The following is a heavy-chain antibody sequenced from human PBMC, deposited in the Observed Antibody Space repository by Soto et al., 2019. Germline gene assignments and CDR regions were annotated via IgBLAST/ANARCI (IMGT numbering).Heavy chain of an antibody. V-gene: IGHV5-10-1*01. Sequence: GESLKISCKGSGYSFTSYWISWVRQMPGKGLEWMGRIDPSDSYTNYSPSFQGHVTISADKSISTAYLQWSSLKASDTAMYYCATLPLSYYYDSSGYYLILWGQGTLVTVSS. CDR2: IDPSDSYT. CDR3: ATLPLSYYYDSSGYYLIL. D-gene: IGHD3-22*01. J-gene: IGHJ4*02. CDR1: GYSFTSYW.